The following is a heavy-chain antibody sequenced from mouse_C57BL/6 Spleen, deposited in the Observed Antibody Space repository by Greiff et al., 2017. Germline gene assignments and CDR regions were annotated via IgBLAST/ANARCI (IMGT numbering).Heavy chain of an antibody. CDR1: GYSITSGYY. J-gene: IGHJ1*03. Sequence: EVQLQESGPGLVKPSQSLSLTCSVTGYSITSGYYWNWIRQFPGNKLEWMGYISYDGSNNYNPSLKNRISITRDTSKNQFFLKLNSVTTEDTATYYCARVGGLPWYFDVWGTGTTVTVSS. CDR2: ISYDGSN. V-gene: IGHV3-6*01. D-gene: IGHD2-4*01. CDR3: ARVGGLPWYFDV.